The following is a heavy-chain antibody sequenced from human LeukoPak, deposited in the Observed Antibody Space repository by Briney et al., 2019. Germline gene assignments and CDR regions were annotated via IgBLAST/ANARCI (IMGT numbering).Heavy chain of an antibody. CDR1: GGSFSNYT. V-gene: IGHV1-69*06. CDR3: ARLSCSGGTCYSSTGNFDY. CDR2: IIPIFGTA. D-gene: IGHD2-15*01. Sequence: GASVKVSCKASGGSFSNYTISWLRQTPGQGLEWMGGIIPIFGTANYAQNFQGRVTITADKFTSTAYMELSSLRSEDTAVYYCARLSCSGGTCYSSTGNFDYWGQGTLVTVSS. J-gene: IGHJ4*02.